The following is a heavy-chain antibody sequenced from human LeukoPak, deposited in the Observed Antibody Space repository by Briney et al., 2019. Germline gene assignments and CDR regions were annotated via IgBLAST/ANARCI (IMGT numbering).Heavy chain of an antibody. CDR1: GVTFRSYT. V-gene: IGHV1-69*06. J-gene: IGHJ4*02. CDR3: AREGAHCSSTTCYQVVFDY. CDR2: IIPIFDTT. Sequence: SVKVSCKASGVTFRSYTVNWVRQAPGQGLEWMGGIIPIFDTTNYAQKFQGRVTITADKSTSTAYMELNNLRSEDTAVYYCAREGAHCSSTTCYQVVFDYWGQGTLVTVSS. D-gene: IGHD2/OR15-2a*01.